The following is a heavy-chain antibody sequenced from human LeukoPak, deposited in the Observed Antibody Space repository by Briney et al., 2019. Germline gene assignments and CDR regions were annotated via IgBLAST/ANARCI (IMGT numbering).Heavy chain of an antibody. CDR3: AKGRWGLAINNFDI. Sequence: GGSLRLFCAASGFIFSSYGMSWVRQARGKGLEGGSVISDRGDSTHYADSVKGRFTISRDSSKNTLYLQMNSLRGEDTAVYYCAKGRWGLAINNFDIWGQGTMVTVSS. CDR1: GFIFSSYG. D-gene: IGHD2-2*02. CDR2: ISDRGDST. J-gene: IGHJ3*02. V-gene: IGHV3-23*01.